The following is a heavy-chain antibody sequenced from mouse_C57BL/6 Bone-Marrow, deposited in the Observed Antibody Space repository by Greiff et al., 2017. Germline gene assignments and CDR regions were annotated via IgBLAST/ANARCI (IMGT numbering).Heavy chain of an antibody. CDR3: ASLYGSSPLYYFDY. CDR1: GFNIKNTY. D-gene: IGHD1-1*01. CDR2: IDPANGNT. Sequence: EVQVVESVAELVRPGASVKLSCTASGFNIKNTYMHWVKQRPEQGLEWIGRIDPANGNTKYAPKFQGKATITADTSSNTAYLQLSSLTSEDTAIYYCASLYGSSPLYYFDYWGQGTTLTVSS. V-gene: IGHV14-3*01. J-gene: IGHJ2*01.